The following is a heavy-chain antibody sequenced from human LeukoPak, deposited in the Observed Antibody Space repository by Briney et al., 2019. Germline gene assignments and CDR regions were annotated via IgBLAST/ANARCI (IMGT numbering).Heavy chain of an antibody. J-gene: IGHJ2*01. CDR3: ARANNLYGDYGGWYFDL. Sequence: PSETLSLTCAVSGGSISSSDYYWDWIRQPPGKGLEWIGSIYYSGSTYYNPSLKSRVTISVDTSKNQFSLKLSSVTAADTAVYYCARANNLYGDYGGWYFDLWGRGTLVTVSS. D-gene: IGHD4-17*01. CDR2: IYYSGST. CDR1: GGSISSSDYY. V-gene: IGHV4-39*07.